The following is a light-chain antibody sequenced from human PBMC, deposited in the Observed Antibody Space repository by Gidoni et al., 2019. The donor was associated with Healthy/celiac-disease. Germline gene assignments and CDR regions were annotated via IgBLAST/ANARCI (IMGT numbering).Light chain of an antibody. CDR2: DAS. Sequence: ELVLTHSPSTLSLSPGERATIPCSASQIVSSYLAWYQQKPGQAPRLLIYDASNRPTGIPARFSGRGSGTDVTPTISSREPEDYAAYYCQQRSNWPRRVTFGQGTRLEIK. V-gene: IGKV3-11*01. J-gene: IGKJ5*01. CDR3: QQRSNWPRRVT. CDR1: QIVSSY.